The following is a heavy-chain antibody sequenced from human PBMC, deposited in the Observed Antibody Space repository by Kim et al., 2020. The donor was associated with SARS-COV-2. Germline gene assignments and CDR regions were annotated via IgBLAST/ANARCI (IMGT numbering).Heavy chain of an antibody. CDR3: AGAPRYPRPIGRYYYYYGMDV. D-gene: IGHD1-1*01. V-gene: IGHV4-34*01. CDR2: INHSGST. Sequence: SETLSLTCAVYGGSFSGYYWSWIRQPPGKGLEWIGEINHSGSTNYNPSLKSRVTISVDTSKNQFSLKLSSVTAADTAVYYCAGAPRYPRPIGRYYYYYGMDVWGQGTTVTVSS. CDR1: GGSFSGYY. J-gene: IGHJ6*02.